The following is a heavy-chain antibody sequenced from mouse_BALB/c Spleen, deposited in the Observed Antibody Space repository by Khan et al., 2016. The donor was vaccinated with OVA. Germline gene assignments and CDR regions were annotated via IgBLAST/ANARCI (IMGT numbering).Heavy chain of an antibody. D-gene: IGHD2-10*01. Sequence: VQLKESGPGLVAPSQSLSITCTISGFSLTNYDVHWVRQPPGKGLEWLVVIWSDGSTTYNSALKSRLTISKDNSESQVFLKMNSLQTDDTAMYFCARQPYYHYNIMDYWGQGTSVTVSS. J-gene: IGHJ4*01. CDR3: ARQPYYHYNIMDY. V-gene: IGHV2-6-1*01. CDR1: GFSLTNYD. CDR2: IWSDGST.